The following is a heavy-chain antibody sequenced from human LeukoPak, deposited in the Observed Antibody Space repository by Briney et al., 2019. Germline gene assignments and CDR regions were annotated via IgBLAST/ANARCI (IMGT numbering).Heavy chain of an antibody. J-gene: IGHJ4*02. CDR3: ARVYSSSYFDY. CDR1: GGTFSSYA. Sequence: ASVKVSCKASGGTFSSYAISWVRQAPGQGLEWMGGIIPIFGTANYAQKFQGRVTITTDESTSTAYMVLSSPRSEDTAVYYCARVYSSSYFDYWGQATLITVS. CDR2: IIPIFGTA. V-gene: IGHV1-69*05. D-gene: IGHD6-6*01.